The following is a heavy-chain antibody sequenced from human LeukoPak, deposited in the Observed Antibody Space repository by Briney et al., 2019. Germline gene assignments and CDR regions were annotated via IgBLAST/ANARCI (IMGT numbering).Heavy chain of an antibody. J-gene: IGHJ4*02. CDR3: AKHRLTEFDY. V-gene: IGHV3-23*01. Sequence: GSLRLSCAASGFTFSSYVIHWVRQAPGKGLEWVSGISGSGSSTYYADSVKGRFTISRDNSKSTLFLQMNSLRAEDTAVYYCAKHRLTEFDYWGQGTLVTVSS. CDR1: GFTFSSYV. CDR2: ISGSGSST. D-gene: IGHD1-14*01.